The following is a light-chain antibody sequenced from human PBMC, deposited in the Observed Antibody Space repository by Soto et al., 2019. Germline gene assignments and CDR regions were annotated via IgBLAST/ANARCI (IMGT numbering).Light chain of an antibody. J-gene: IGLJ1*01. Sequence: QSALTQPASVSGSPGQSITISCTGTSSDIGGYNHVSWYQQHPGKAPKLILYEVYNRPSGVSNRFSGSKSGNTASLTISGLQADDEADYHCSSYTTSSTLLYLFGTGTKLTVL. CDR1: SSDIGGYNH. CDR3: SSYTTSSTLLYL. CDR2: EVY. V-gene: IGLV2-14*01.